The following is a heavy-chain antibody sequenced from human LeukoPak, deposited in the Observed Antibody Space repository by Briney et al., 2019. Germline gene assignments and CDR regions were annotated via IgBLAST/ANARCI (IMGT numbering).Heavy chain of an antibody. V-gene: IGHV1-18*04. D-gene: IGHD3-10*01. J-gene: IGHJ4*02. Sequence: ASVKVSCNASGYAFTSYGISGVGHAPAQGLEWMGWISAYNGNTNYAQKVQGRVTMTTDTSTSTAYMELWSLRSDDTAVYYCARGELWFGELLQDYWGQGTLVTVSS. CDR2: ISAYNGNT. CDR3: ARGELWFGELLQDY. CDR1: GYAFTSYG.